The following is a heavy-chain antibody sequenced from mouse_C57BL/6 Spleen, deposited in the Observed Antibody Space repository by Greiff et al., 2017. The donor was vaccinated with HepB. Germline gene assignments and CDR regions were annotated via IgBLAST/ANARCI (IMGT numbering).Heavy chain of an antibody. J-gene: IGHJ4*01. Sequence: QVQLQQSGTELVKPGASVKLSCKASGYTFTSYWMHWVKQRPGQGLEWIGNINPSNGGTNYNEKFKSKATLTVDKSSSTAYMQLSSLTSEDSAVYYCAREERTLYYAMDYGGQGTSVTVSS. V-gene: IGHV1-53*01. CDR2: INPSNGGT. CDR3: AREERTLYYAMDY. CDR1: GYTFTSYW.